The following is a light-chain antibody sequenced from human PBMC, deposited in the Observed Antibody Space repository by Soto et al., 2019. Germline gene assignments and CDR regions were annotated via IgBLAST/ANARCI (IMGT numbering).Light chain of an antibody. J-gene: IGKJ5*01. CDR1: QNISSW. Sequence: DIQITQSPSTLSASVSERVTITCRASQNISSWLAWYQQKPGKAPKLLIYKASTLKSGVPSRFSGSGSGTEFTLTINSLQSEDSAVYYCQQHNQWPITFGQGTRLEIK. CDR3: QQHNQWPIT. CDR2: KAS. V-gene: IGKV1-5*03.